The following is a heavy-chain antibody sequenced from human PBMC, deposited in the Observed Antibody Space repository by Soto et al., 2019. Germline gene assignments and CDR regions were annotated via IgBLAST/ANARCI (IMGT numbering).Heavy chain of an antibody. Sequence: QITLKESGPTLVKPTQTLTLTCTFSGFSLSTSGVGVGWIRQPPGKALEWLALIYWDDDKRYSPSLKSRLTTXKXTXXNQVALTMTNMDPVDTATYYCAPRLSGSRGYYFDYWGQGTLVTVSS. D-gene: IGHD1-26*01. J-gene: IGHJ4*02. CDR2: IYWDDDK. V-gene: IGHV2-5*02. CDR1: GFSLSTSGVG. CDR3: APRLSGSRGYYFDY.